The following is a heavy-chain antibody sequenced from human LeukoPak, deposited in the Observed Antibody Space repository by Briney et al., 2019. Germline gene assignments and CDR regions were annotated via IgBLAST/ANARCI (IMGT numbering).Heavy chain of an antibody. V-gene: IGHV3-21*01. J-gene: IGHJ4*02. CDR2: ISSSSSYI. D-gene: IGHD3-22*01. CDR3: AREGRPYYYDSSGYYYF. CDR1: GLTFSSYS. Sequence: PGGSLRLSCAASGLTFSSYSMNWVRQAPGKGLEWVSSISSSSSYIYYADSVKGRFTISRDNAKNSLYLQMNSLRAEDTAVYYCAREGRPYYYDSSGYYYFWGQGTLVTVSS.